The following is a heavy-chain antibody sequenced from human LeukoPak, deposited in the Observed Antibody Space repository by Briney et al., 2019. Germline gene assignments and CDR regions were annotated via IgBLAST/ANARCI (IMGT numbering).Heavy chain of an antibody. CDR3: ARGRPVLLWFGELSHGLDP. CDR1: GGSFSGYY. CDR2: INHSGST. J-gene: IGHJ5*02. V-gene: IGHV4-34*01. Sequence: SETLSLTCAVYGGSFSGYYWSWIRQPPGKGLEWIGEINHSGSTNYNPSLKSRVTISVDTSKNQFSLKLSSVTAADTAVYYSARGRPVLLWFGELSHGLDPWGQGTLVTVSS. D-gene: IGHD3-10*01.